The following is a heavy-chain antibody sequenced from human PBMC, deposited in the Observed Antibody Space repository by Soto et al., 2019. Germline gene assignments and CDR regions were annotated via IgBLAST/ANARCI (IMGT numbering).Heavy chain of an antibody. V-gene: IGHV4-61*03. CDR2: VQYSGST. CDR3: ARSSCGGRDCYLFAL. J-gene: IGHJ4*02. Sequence: PSETLSLTCSVSGASVSSGRYYWSWIRQSPGKGLEWIGYVQYSGSTNYNPSLNSRVTMSLDTSENHFSLNLDSVTAADSAIYYCARSSCGGRDCYLFALWAQGTLVTVSS. CDR1: GASVSSGRYY. D-gene: IGHD2-21*02.